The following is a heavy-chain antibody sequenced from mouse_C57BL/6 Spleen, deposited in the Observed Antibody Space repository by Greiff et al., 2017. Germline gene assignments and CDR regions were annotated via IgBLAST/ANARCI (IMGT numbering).Heavy chain of an antibody. Sequence: EVQVVESGGGLVQPKGSLKLSCAASGFSFNTYAMNWVRQAPGKGLEWVARIRSKSNNYATYHADSVKDRFTISRDDSESMLYLQMNNLKTEDTAMDYCVRQRGHYYGSSPFDYWGQGTTLTVSS. J-gene: IGHJ2*01. D-gene: IGHD1-1*01. CDR3: VRQRGHYYGSSPFDY. CDR2: IRSKSNNYAT. V-gene: IGHV10-1*01. CDR1: GFSFNTYA.